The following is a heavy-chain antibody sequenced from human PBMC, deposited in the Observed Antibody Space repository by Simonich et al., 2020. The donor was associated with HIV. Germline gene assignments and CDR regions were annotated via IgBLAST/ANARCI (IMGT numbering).Heavy chain of an antibody. CDR1: GHTLTELS. V-gene: IGHV1-24*01. J-gene: IGHJ2*01. D-gene: IGHD3-9*01. CDR3: ATWEVKDYVLTGYTYWYFDL. CDR2: FDPEDGHT. Sequence: QVQLVQSGAEVKKPGASVKVSCKVYGHTLTELSMHWVRLAPGKGLEWMGGFDPEDGHTNYAQKFQGRVSMTEDTSTESAYMELSSLRSDDTAVYYCATWEVKDYVLTGYTYWYFDLWGRGTLVTVSS.